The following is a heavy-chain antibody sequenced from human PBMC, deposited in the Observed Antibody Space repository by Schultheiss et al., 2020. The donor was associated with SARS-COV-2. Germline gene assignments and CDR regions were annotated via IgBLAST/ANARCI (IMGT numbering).Heavy chain of an antibody. D-gene: IGHD6-19*01. CDR1: GFTFSSYA. J-gene: IGHJ4*02. CDR2: IRSGGST. V-gene: IGHV3-23*01. CDR3: VKVAGYSSGWYVDY. Sequence: GGSLRLSCAASGFTFSSYAMSWVRQAPGKGPEWVSLIRSGGSTDYADSVKGRFTISRDNSKNTLDLQMNSLRPEDTAWYYCVKVAGYSSGWYVDYWGQGTLVTVSS.